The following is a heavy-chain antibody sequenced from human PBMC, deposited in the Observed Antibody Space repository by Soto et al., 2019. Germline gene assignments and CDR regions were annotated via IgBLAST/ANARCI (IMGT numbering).Heavy chain of an antibody. CDR2: IYYSGST. Sequence: SETLSLTCTVSGGSISSYYWSWIRQPPGKGLEWIGYIYYSGSTNYNPSLKSRVTISVDTSKNQFSLKLSSVTAADTAVYYCARRRGDYSGYDFVGQSSYYYYYMDVWGKGTTVTVSS. D-gene: IGHD5-12*01. CDR3: ARRRGDYSGYDFVGQSSYYYYYMDV. J-gene: IGHJ6*03. CDR1: GGSISSYY. V-gene: IGHV4-59*08.